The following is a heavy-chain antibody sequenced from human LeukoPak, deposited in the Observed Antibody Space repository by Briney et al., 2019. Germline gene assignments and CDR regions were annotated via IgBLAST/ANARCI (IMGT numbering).Heavy chain of an antibody. D-gene: IGHD3-10*01. CDR1: GFTFSNYG. V-gene: IGHV3-30*18. J-gene: IGHJ4*02. CDR2: VSYDGRSQ. Sequence: GGSLRLSCAASGFTFSNYGMHWVRQTPGKGLEWVAVVSYDGRSQYYADSVRGRFTISRDNSKNTLYLQMNSLRAEDTAVYYCAKDRLELQEGSCPEDWGQGTLVTVSS. CDR3: AKDRLELQEGSCPED.